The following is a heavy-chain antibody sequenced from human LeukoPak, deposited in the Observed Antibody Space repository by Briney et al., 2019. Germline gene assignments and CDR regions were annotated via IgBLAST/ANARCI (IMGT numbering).Heavy chain of an antibody. CDR2: IYYSGNT. D-gene: IGHD3-10*01. CDR1: GGSISSFY. Sequence: SETLSLTCTVSGGSISSFYWSWIRQSPGKELEWIGYIYYSGNTKYNPSLKSRITMAVDTSKNQVSLMLTSVPAADTAIYYFAREVHYYGSGTYFFWFDPWGQGTLVTVSS. V-gene: IGHV4-59*01. J-gene: IGHJ5*02. CDR3: AREVHYYGSGTYFFWFDP.